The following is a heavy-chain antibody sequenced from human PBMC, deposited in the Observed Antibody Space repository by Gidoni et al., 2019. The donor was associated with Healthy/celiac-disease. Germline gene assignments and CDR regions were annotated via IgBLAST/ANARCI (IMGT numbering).Heavy chain of an antibody. D-gene: IGHD2-15*01. CDR3: ARALYCSGGSCYSDNAWWFDP. CDR1: GYTFTSYA. CDR2: INTNTGNP. J-gene: IGHJ5*02. Sequence: QVQLVQSGSELKKPGASVKVSCKASGYTFTSYAMNWVRQAPGQGLEWMGWINTNTGNPTYAQGFTGRFVFSLDTSVSTAYLQISSLKAEDTAVYYCARALYCSGGSCYSDNAWWFDPWGQGTLVTVSS. V-gene: IGHV7-4-1*02.